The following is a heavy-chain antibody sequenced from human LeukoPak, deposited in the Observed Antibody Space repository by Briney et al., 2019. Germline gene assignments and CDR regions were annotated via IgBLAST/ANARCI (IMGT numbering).Heavy chain of an antibody. CDR3: AKGEVRAAAGTGFDY. CDR1: GFTFSNYA. D-gene: IGHD6-13*01. Sequence: GGSLRLSCAASGFTFSNYAMSWVRQAPGKGLEWVSAISGSGGSTYYADSVKGRFTISRDNSKNTLYLQMNSLRAEDTAVYHCAKGEVRAAAGTGFDYWGQGTLVTVSS. V-gene: IGHV3-23*01. J-gene: IGHJ4*02. CDR2: ISGSGGST.